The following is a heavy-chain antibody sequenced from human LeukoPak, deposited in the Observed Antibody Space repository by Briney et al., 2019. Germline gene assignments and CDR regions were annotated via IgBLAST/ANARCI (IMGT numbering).Heavy chain of an antibody. J-gene: IGHJ4*02. CDR2: INPKSGDT. CDR3: ARDFETSFDF. Sequence: ASVKVSCKASGYTFTGYYMHWVRQAPGHGLEWMGWINPKSGDTNYAQRFQGRVTVTGDTSISTTYMELSRLQSDDSAVYYCARDFETSFDFWGQGTLVTVSP. CDR1: GYTFTGYY. V-gene: IGHV1-2*02. D-gene: IGHD4-11*01.